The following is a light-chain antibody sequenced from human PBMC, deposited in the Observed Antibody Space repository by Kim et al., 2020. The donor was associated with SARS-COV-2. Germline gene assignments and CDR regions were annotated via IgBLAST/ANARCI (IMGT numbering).Light chain of an antibody. CDR2: QDS. CDR1: KLVDKY. V-gene: IGLV3-1*01. CDR3: QAWDSSTVV. Sequence: SVSPGQTASITCSGDKLVDKYACWYQQKPGQSPVLVLYQDSKRPSGIPERFSGSNSGNTATLTISGTQAMDEADYYCQAWDSSTVVFGGGTQLTVL. J-gene: IGLJ2*01.